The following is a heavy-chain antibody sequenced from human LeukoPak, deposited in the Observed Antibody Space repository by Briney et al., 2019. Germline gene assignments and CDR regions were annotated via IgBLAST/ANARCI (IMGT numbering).Heavy chain of an antibody. CDR3: ARDLGTTNWFDP. Sequence: GGSLRLSCAASGFTFSSYWMHWVRQSPGEGLVWVSHINTDGRTTTYADSVKGRFTISRDNAKNTLYLQMNSLRAEDTAVYCCARDLGTTNWFDPWGQGTLVTVSS. J-gene: IGHJ5*02. CDR1: GFTFSSYW. V-gene: IGHV3-74*01. D-gene: IGHD1-26*01. CDR2: INTDGRTT.